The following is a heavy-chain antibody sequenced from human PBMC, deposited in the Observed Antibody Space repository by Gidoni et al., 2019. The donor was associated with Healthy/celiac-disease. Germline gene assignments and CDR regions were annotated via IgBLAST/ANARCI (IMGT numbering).Heavy chain of an antibody. V-gene: IGHV4-34*01. D-gene: IGHD3-3*01. Sequence: QVQLQQWGAGLLMPSETLSLTCAVYGGSFSGYYWSWIRQPPGKGLEWIGEINHSGSTNYNPSLKSRVTISVDTSKNQFSLKLSSVTAADTAVYYCARGRGNFWSGYFHYWGQGTLVTVSS. CDR2: INHSGST. J-gene: IGHJ4*02. CDR1: GGSFSGYY. CDR3: ARGRGNFWSGYFHY.